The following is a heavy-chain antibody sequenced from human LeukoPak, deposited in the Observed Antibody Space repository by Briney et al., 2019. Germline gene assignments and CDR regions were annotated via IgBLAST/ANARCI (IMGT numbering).Heavy chain of an antibody. Sequence: SETLSLTCAVYGGSFSGYYWSWIRQPPGKGLEWIGSIYYSGSTYYNPSLKSRVTISVDTSKNQFSLKLSSVTAADTAVYYCARLVAGGYGDYEGLFDYWGQGTLVTVSS. V-gene: IGHV4-34*01. CDR1: GGSFSGYY. CDR2: IYYSGST. CDR3: ARLVAGGYGDYEGLFDY. J-gene: IGHJ4*02. D-gene: IGHD4-17*01.